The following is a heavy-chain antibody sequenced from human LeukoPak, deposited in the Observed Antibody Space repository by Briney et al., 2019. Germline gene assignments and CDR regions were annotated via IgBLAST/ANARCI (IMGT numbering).Heavy chain of an antibody. CDR3: ARDGTYVAVAGTGPYGMDV. V-gene: IGHV1-8*01. CDR1: GYTFTSYD. D-gene: IGHD6-13*01. Sequence: ASVKVSCKASGYTFTSYDINWVRPATGQGLEWMGWMNPNSGNTGYAQKFQGRVTMTRNTSISTAYMELSSLRSEDTAVYYCARDGTYVAVAGTGPYGMDVWGQGTTVTVSS. J-gene: IGHJ6*02. CDR2: MNPNSGNT.